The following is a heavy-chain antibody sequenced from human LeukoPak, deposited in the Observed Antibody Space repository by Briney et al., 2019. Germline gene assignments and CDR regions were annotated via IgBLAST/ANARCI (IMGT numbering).Heavy chain of an antibody. CDR2: IYYSGTT. Sequence: SETLSLTCTDPGASINTYSWSWIRQPPGKGLEWIGYIYYSGTTSYNPSLKTRVTISIDTSKNQFSLKLSSVTAADTAVYYCARVLRPMASQYYFDYWGQGTLVTVSS. CDR1: GASINTYS. J-gene: IGHJ4*02. V-gene: IGHV4-59*01. CDR3: ARVLRPMASQYYFDY. D-gene: IGHD3-10*01.